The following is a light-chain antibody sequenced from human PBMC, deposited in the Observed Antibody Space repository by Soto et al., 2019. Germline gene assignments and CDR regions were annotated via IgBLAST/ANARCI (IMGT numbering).Light chain of an antibody. Sequence: EVVLTQSPGTLSLSPGERATLSCRASQSVNRNFLAWSQQKPGQAPRILIYGASSRATGIPDRFSGSGSGADFTLTINTLEPEDSAVYYCQQYGSSPRTFGQGTQVDIK. CDR1: QSVNRNF. V-gene: IGKV3-20*01. CDR2: GAS. CDR3: QQYGSSPRT. J-gene: IGKJ1*01.